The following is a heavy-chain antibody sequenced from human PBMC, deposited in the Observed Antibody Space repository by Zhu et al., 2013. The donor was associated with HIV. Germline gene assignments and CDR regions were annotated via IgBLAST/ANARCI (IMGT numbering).Heavy chain of an antibody. CDR1: IHLQRLL. D-gene: IGHD3-10*01. CDR3: ARDHQSSMARGVKFDY. V-gene: IGHV1-2*02. CDR2: XPKSGGT. Sequence: VQLVQSGAEVKKPGASVKVSCKVFWIHLQRLLHALGATGPWTRARVDGVDXPKSGGTNYAQKFQGRVTMTRDTSMSTAYMELSRLTSDDTAVYYCARDHQSSMARGVKFDYWGQGTLVTVSS. J-gene: IGHJ4*02.